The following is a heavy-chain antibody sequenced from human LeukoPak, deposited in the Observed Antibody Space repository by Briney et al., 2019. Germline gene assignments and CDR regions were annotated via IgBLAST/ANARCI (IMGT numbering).Heavy chain of an antibody. D-gene: IGHD3-22*01. CDR2: IKTDGSEK. Sequence: GGSLRLSCEGSGFTFSNYWMGWVRHAPGKGLQWVANIKTDGSEKYYVDSVKGRFTISRDNAKNSLYLQMNSLRAEDTALYYCAKDRLYDSSGSIGNFFDYWGQRTLVTVSS. CDR3: AKDRLYDSSGSIGNFFDY. CDR1: GFTFSNYW. V-gene: IGHV3-7*03. J-gene: IGHJ4*02.